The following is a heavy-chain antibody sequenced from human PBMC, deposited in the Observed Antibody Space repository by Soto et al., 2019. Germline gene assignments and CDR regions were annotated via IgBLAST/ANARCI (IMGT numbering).Heavy chain of an antibody. CDR2: IYYSGST. Sequence: SETLSLTCSVSCGSISSGGYYWSWIRQHPGKGLEWIGYIYYSGSTYYNPSLKSRVTISVDTSKNQFSLKLSSVTAADTAVYYCARDRITMVRGVISYYYGMDVWGQGNTGTV. CDR3: ARDRITMVRGVISYYYGMDV. J-gene: IGHJ6*02. D-gene: IGHD3-10*01. CDR1: CGSISSGGYY. V-gene: IGHV4-31*03.